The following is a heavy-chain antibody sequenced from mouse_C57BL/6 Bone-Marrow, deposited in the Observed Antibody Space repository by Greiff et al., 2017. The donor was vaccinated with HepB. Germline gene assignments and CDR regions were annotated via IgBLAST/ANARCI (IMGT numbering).Heavy chain of an antibody. V-gene: IGHV1-5*01. D-gene: IGHD1-1*01. CDR2: IHPGNSDT. Sequence: VQLQQSGTVLARPGASVKMSCKTSGYTFTSYWMHWVKQRPGQGLEWIGAIHPGNSDTSYNQKFKGKAKLTAVTSASTAYMELSSLTNEDSAVYYCTRRYYGSSYFAMDYWGQGTSVTVSS. J-gene: IGHJ4*01. CDR3: TRRYYGSSYFAMDY. CDR1: GYTFTSYW.